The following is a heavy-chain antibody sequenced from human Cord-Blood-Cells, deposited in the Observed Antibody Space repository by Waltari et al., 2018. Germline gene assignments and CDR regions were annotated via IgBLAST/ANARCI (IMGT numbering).Heavy chain of an antibody. V-gene: IGHV3-33*01. CDR1: GFTSSSNG. J-gene: IGHJ4*02. D-gene: IGHD6-19*01. CDR3: ARGGSSGWYY. Sequence: QVQLVESGGGVAQPGRSLRLSCAASGFTSSSNGMHRVRQAPGKGLEWVAVIWYDGSNKYYADSVKGRFTISRDNSKNTLYLQMNSLRAEDTAVYYCARGGSSGWYYWGQGTLVTVSS. CDR2: IWYDGSNK.